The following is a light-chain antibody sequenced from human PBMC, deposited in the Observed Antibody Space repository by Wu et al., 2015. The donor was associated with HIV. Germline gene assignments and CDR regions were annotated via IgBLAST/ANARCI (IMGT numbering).Light chain of an antibody. CDR1: QSISTS. J-gene: IGKJ1*01. V-gene: IGKV3-15*01. CDR2: GAS. CDR3: QQYGSSPWT. Sequence: EIVMTQSPATLAVSPGERAILSCRASQSISTSLAWYQQKPGQAPRLLIYGASTRAPGIPVRFSGTGSGTEFTLTISRLEPEDSAVYYCQQYGSSPWTFGQGTKVEIK.